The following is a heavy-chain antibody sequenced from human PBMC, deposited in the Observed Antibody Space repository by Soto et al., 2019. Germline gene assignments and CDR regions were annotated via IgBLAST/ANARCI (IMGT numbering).Heavy chain of an antibody. CDR3: ASYIVLRVYAHRGPSDY. CDR2: LRGSGGST. Sequence: GGSLRLSCAASGFAFSRYAMSWVRQSPGKGLEWVAALRGSGGSTYYADSVKGRFTISRDNSKNTLYLQMNSLRAEDTAVYYCASYIVLRVYAHRGPSDYCGQGTLVTVSS. CDR1: GFAFSRYA. D-gene: IGHD2-8*01. V-gene: IGHV3-23*01. J-gene: IGHJ4*02.